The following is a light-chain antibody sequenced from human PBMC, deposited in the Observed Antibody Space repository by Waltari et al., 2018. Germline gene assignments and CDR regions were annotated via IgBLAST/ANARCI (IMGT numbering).Light chain of an antibody. CDR1: ESIGRW. CDR3: HQYNTYEHS. Sequence: DIQMTQSPSTLSASVGDRVTVTCRASESIGRWLAWFQHKPGTAPRLLIYKASTLKSGVPLRFSGSGYGTEFNLSIGSLQADDFATYFCHQYNTYEHSFGQGTRLEVK. CDR2: KAS. J-gene: IGKJ2*03. V-gene: IGKV1-5*03.